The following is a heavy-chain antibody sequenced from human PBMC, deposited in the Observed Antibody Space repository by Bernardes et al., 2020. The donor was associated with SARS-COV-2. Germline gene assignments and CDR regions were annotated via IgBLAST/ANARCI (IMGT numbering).Heavy chain of an antibody. Sequence: GGSLRLSCAATGFTFSNYWMHWVRQVPGEGLVWVSRIKTDGTSPSSADSVKGRFTISRDNAKNTLYVQMNSLRAGDTAMYYFARPGSGLSWYFDLWGRGTSVTVAS. V-gene: IGHV3-74*01. J-gene: IGHJ2*01. CDR3: ARPGSGLSWYFDL. CDR2: IKTDGTSP. CDR1: GFTFSNYW.